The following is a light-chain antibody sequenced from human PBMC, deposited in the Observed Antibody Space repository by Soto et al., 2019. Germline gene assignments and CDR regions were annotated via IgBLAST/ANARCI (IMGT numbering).Light chain of an antibody. CDR3: AAWDDSLNGVV. Sequence: QSVLTQPPSASGTPGQRVTISCSGSSSNIGSNTVNWYQQLPGTAPKLLIYSNNQRPSGVPDRFSGSKSGTSASLASSGRQSEDEADDYCAAWDDSLNGVVFGGGTQLTVL. CDR2: SNN. CDR1: SSNIGSNT. J-gene: IGLJ2*01. V-gene: IGLV1-44*01.